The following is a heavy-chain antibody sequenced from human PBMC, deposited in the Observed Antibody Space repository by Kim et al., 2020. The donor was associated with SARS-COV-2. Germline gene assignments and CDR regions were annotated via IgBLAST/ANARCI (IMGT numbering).Heavy chain of an antibody. CDR1: GGSISSSNW. V-gene: IGHV4-4*02. CDR2: IYHSGST. D-gene: IGHD5-18*01. CDR3: ARAAGYSYGLPDY. Sequence: SETLSLTCAVSGGSISSSNWWSWVRQPPGKGLEWIGEIYHSGSTNYNPSLKSRVTISVDKSKNQFSLKLSSVTAADTAVYYCARAAGYSYGLPDYWGQGTLVTVSS. J-gene: IGHJ4*02.